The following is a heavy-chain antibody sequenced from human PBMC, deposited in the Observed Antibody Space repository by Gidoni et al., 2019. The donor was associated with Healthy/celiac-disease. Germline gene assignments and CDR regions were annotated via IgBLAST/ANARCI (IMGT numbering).Heavy chain of an antibody. V-gene: IGHV4-59*01. D-gene: IGHD3-16*01. Sequence: QVQLQESGPGLVKPSETLSLTCTVADGSISSYYWGWIRQPPGKGLEWIGYIYYIGSTTYNPSLKSRVTISVDTSKNHFSLKLSSVTAADPAVYYCARDGGGGGYYFDYWGQGTLVTVSS. CDR1: DGSISSYY. J-gene: IGHJ4*02. CDR2: IYYIGST. CDR3: ARDGGGGGYYFDY.